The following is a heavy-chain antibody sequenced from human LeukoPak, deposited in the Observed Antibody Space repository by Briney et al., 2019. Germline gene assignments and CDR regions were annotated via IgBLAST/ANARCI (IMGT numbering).Heavy chain of an antibody. J-gene: IGHJ5*01. Sequence: PSEPLSFTWTFAGDSITNCYGSWIRQPPGGGLEWGGRFSYGGSTNYDPSLKSRVIISRDTSKNQFSLELTSVTAADTAIYYCAKRIIEARENGDSNWLDPWGQGTLVTVSS. D-gene: IGHD4-17*01. CDR3: AKRIIEARENGDSNWLDP. CDR2: FSYGGST. V-gene: IGHV4-59*08. CDR1: GDSITNCY.